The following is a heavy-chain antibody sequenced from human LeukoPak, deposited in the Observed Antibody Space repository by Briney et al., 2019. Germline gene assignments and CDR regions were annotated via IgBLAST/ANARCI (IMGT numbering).Heavy chain of an antibody. CDR1: GFTFSSYG. V-gene: IGHV3-23*01. Sequence: GGTLRLSCAASGFTFSSYGMSWVRQAPGKGLEWVSAISGSGSTTYSAASVRGRFTISRDTSRSTLYLQMNSLRAEDAAVYYCAKAPVTSCRGAFCYPFDYWGQGTLVTVSS. CDR2: ISGSGSTT. CDR3: AKAPVTSCRGAFCYPFDY. D-gene: IGHD2-15*01. J-gene: IGHJ4*02.